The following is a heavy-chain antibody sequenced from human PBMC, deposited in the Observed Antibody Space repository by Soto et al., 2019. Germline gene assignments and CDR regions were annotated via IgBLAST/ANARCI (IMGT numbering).Heavy chain of an antibody. D-gene: IGHD2-8*01. V-gene: IGHV3-7*05. CDR2: INYDGSEK. Sequence: EVQVVESGGGLVQPGGSLRLSCAASEFTFSSYWMTWVRQAPGKGLEWVANINYDGSEKYYVDSVKGRFTISRDNAKNSLYLQMNSLRAEDTAVYYCARGRMRMRYWGQGTLVTVSS. J-gene: IGHJ4*02. CDR3: ARGRMRMRY. CDR1: EFTFSSYW.